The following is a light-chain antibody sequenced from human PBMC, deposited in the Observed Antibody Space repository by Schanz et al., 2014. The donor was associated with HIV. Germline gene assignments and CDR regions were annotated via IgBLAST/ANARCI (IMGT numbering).Light chain of an antibody. CDR2: EIS. CDR1: SSDIGAYNL. Sequence: QSALTQPASVSGSPGQSITISCTGTSSDIGAYNLISWYQQHPGKAPKLMIYEISKWPSGVSNRFSGSKSGNTASLTISGLQADDEADYYCSSYTSSSTYVFGTGTKLTVL. J-gene: IGLJ1*01. V-gene: IGLV2-14*02. CDR3: SSYTSSSTYV.